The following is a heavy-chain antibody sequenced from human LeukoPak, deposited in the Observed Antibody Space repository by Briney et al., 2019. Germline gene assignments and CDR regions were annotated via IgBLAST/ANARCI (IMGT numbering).Heavy chain of an antibody. Sequence: PSETLSLTCTVSGGSVTSSSHYWGWIRQPPGKGLEWIGTIYYSGSTYYNPSLKSRVTISVDTSKKQFSLNLSSVTAADTAVYYCARGEATGMAFDIWGQGTMVTVSS. CDR2: IYYSGST. J-gene: IGHJ3*02. V-gene: IGHV4-39*07. CDR1: GGSVTSSSHY. D-gene: IGHD5-24*01. CDR3: ARGEATGMAFDI.